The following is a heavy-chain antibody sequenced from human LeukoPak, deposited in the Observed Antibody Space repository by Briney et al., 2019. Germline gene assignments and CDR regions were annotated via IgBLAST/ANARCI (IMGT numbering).Heavy chain of an antibody. CDR1: GLTFSSYS. CDR3: ARIPGGYYYGMDV. Sequence: PGGSLRLSCAASGLTFSSYSMNWVRQAPGKGLEWVSYISSRSSNIYYADSVKGRFTISRDNAKNSLYLQMNSLRDEDTAVYYCARIPGGYYYGMDVWGQGTTVTVSS. J-gene: IGHJ6*02. D-gene: IGHD3-16*01. CDR2: ISSRSSNI. V-gene: IGHV3-48*02.